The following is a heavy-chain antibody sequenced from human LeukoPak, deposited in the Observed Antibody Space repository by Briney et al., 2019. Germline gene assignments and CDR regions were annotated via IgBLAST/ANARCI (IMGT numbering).Heavy chain of an antibody. V-gene: IGHV1-69*05. CDR2: IIPIFGTA. D-gene: IGHD4-17*01. CDR3: ATSRTSYGVGFDY. CDR1: GGTFSSYA. J-gene: IGHJ4*02. Sequence: SVKVSCKASGGTFSSYAISWVRQAPGQGLEWMGRIIPIFGTANYAQKFQGRVTITTDESTSTAYMELSSLRSEGTAVYYCATSRTSYGVGFDYWGQGTLVTVSS.